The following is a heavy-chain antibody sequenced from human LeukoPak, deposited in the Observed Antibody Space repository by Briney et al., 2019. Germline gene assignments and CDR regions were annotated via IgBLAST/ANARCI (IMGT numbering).Heavy chain of an antibody. Sequence: GGSLRLSCAASGFALSSYAMSWVRQAPGKGLECVSPLSNTAGSGDSTLYADSLKGRFTISRDNSKNTLYLQMNSLRAEDTAVYSCARSLGFCTNGVCRYYFDFLGQGTLVTVSS. CDR2: LSNTAGSGDST. J-gene: IGHJ4*02. CDR1: GFALSSYA. CDR3: ARSLGFCTNGVCRYYFDF. D-gene: IGHD2-8*01. V-gene: IGHV3-23*01.